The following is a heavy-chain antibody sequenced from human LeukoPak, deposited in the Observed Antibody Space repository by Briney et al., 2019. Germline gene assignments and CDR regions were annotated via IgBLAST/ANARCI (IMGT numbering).Heavy chain of an antibody. CDR2: IKSDGGT. CDR1: GFTFSTYW. CDR3: ARAPSEIGGYYPEYFRH. V-gene: IGHV3-74*01. J-gene: IGHJ1*01. D-gene: IGHD3-22*01. Sequence: PGGSLRLSCAASGFTFSTYWMHWVRQAPGKGLVWVSRIKSDGGTNYADSVKGRFTISRDNAKKTVSLQMNSLRPEDTGVYYCARAPSEIGGYYPEYFRHWGQGTLVTLSS.